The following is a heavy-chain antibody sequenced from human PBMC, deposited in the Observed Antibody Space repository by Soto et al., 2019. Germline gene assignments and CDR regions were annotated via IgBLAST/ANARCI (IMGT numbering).Heavy chain of an antibody. CDR1: GGSISSYY. Sequence: SETLSLTCTVSGGSISSYYWSWIRQPPGKGLEWIGYIYYSGSTNYNPSLKSRVTISVDTSKNQFSLKLSSVTAADTAVYYCARGGPPHYYYYYGMDVWGQGTTVTVS. V-gene: IGHV4-59*01. J-gene: IGHJ6*02. CDR2: IYYSGST. CDR3: ARGGPPHYYYYYGMDV.